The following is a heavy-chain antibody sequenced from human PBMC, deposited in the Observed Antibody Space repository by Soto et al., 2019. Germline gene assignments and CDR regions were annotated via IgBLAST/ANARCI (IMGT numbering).Heavy chain of an antibody. D-gene: IGHD2-2*02. Sequence: GVSLRLSCAASGFTFSSYAMSWVRQAPGKGLEWVSAISGSGGSTYYADSVKGRFTISRDNSKNTLYLQMNSLRAEDTAVYYCAKDLGFNVVVPAAISDYMDVWGKGTTVTVSS. CDR1: GFTFSSYA. J-gene: IGHJ6*03. V-gene: IGHV3-23*01. CDR2: ISGSGGST. CDR3: AKDLGFNVVVPAAISDYMDV.